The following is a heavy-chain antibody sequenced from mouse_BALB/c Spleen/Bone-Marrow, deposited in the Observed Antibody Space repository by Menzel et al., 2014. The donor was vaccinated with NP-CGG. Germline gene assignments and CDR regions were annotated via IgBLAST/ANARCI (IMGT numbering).Heavy chain of an antibody. CDR1: GYTFTNYF. CDR2: INPSNDTP. D-gene: IGHD1-2*01. J-gene: IGHJ1*01. Sequence: QVQLQQPGAELVKPGASVKLSCRASGYTFTNYFVYWVKQRPGQGLEWIGEINPSNDTPNFNEKFKSKATLTVDKSSSSAYMQLSSLTSENSAVYYCTRSGCYGYGWYFDVWGAGTTVTVSS. V-gene: IGHV1S81*02. CDR3: TRSGCYGYGWYFDV.